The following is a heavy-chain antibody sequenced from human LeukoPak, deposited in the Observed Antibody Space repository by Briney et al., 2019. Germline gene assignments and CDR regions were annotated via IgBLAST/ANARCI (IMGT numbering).Heavy chain of an antibody. CDR3: ASQVISGSSDAFDI. V-gene: IGHV3-30-3*01. CDR1: GFTFSSYA. J-gene: IGHJ3*02. CDR2: ISYDGSNK. D-gene: IGHD1-26*01. Sequence: GGSLRLSCAASGFTFSSYAMHWVRQAPGKGLEWVAVISYDGSNKYYADSVKGRFTISRDNAKNSLYLQMNSLRAEDTAVYYCASQVISGSSDAFDIWGQGTMVTVSS.